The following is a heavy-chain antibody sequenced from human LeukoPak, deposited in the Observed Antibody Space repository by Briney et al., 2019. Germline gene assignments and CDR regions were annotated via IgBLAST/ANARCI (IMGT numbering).Heavy chain of an antibody. Sequence: ASVKVSCKASGYTFINYGFNWVRQAPGQGLEWMGWISTYNGKTLYAQKFQGRVTMTTDTSTSTAYMELRSLRSDDTAVYYCARDCEHLASGWPGCFDYWGQGTLVTVSS. CDR3: ARDCEHLASGWPGCFDY. D-gene: IGHD6-19*01. V-gene: IGHV1-18*01. J-gene: IGHJ4*02. CDR2: ISTYNGKT. CDR1: GYTFINYG.